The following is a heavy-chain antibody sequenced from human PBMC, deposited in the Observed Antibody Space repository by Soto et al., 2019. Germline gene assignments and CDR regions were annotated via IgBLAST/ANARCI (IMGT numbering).Heavy chain of an antibody. CDR2: INSDGSST. J-gene: IGHJ3*02. Sequence: EVQLVESGGGLVQPGGSLRLSFAASGFTFSSYWMHWVRQVPGKGLVWVSRINSDGSSTSYADSVKGRFTISRDNAKNTLYLQMNSLRAEDTAVYYCARPAMVRVGAFDIWGQGTMVTVSS. D-gene: IGHD5-18*01. CDR3: ARPAMVRVGAFDI. CDR1: GFTFSSYW. V-gene: IGHV3-74*01.